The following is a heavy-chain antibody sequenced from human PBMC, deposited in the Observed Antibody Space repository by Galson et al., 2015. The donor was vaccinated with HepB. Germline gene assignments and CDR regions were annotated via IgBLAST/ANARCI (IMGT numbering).Heavy chain of an antibody. V-gene: IGHV3-23*01. CDR3: AKEEVAGSSYYYYYGMDV. Sequence: SLRLSCAASGFTFSSYAMSWVRQAPGKGLEWVSLITGSGESTYYADSVKGRFTISRDNSKGTLYLQMNSLRAEDAAVYYCAKEEVAGSSYYYYYGMDVWGQGTTVTVSS. J-gene: IGHJ6*02. D-gene: IGHD6-19*01. CDR2: ITGSGEST. CDR1: GFTFSSYA.